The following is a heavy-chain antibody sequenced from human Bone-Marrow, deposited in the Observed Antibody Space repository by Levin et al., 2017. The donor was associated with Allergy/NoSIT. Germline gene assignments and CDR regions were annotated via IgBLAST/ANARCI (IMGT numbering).Heavy chain of an antibody. Sequence: PVASVKVSCKASGGTFSTYGINWVRQAPGQGLEWMGGIIPIFDTSNYAQKFQGRVTITADESRSTGYMELSSLRSDDTAVYYCARGRVGRQTGSDFIIRPNYSSDWFDYWGQGTLVIVSS. CDR3: ARGRVGRQTGSDFIIRPNYSSDWFDY. J-gene: IGHJ5*01. CDR1: GGTFSTYG. D-gene: IGHD3-22*01. V-gene: IGHV1-69*13. CDR2: IIPIFDTS.